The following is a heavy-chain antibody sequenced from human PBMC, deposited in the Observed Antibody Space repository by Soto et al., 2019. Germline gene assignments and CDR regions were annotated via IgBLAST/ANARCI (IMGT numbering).Heavy chain of an antibody. J-gene: IGHJ6*02. CDR3: AKKFRADYYGSGSSFYYYGMDV. V-gene: IGHV3-23*01. D-gene: IGHD3-10*01. Sequence: PGGSLRLSCAASGFTFSSYAMSWVRQAPGKGLEWVSAISGSGGSTYYADTVKGRFTISRDNSKNTLYLQMNSLRAEDTAVYYCAKKFRADYYGSGSSFYYYGMDVWGQGTTVTGSS. CDR1: GFTFSSYA. CDR2: ISGSGGST.